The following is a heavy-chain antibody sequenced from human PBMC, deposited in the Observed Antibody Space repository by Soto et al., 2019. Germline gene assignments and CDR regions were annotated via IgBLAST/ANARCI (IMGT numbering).Heavy chain of an antibody. D-gene: IGHD2-15*01. CDR2: IYPGDSDT. Sequence: GESLKISCKGSGYSFTSYWIGWVRQMPGKGLEWMGIIYPGDSDTRYSPSFQGQVTISADKSISTAYLQWSSLKASDTAMYYCARHDMCSGGSCYSSSLAGYYGMDVWGQGTTVTVSS. V-gene: IGHV5-51*01. CDR3: ARHDMCSGGSCYSSSLAGYYGMDV. J-gene: IGHJ6*02. CDR1: GYSFTSYW.